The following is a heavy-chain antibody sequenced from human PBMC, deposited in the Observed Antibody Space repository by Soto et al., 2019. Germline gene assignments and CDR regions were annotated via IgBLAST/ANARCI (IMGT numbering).Heavy chain of an antibody. D-gene: IGHD3-10*01. CDR1: GFSFSSYW. J-gene: IGHJ4*02. V-gene: IGHV3-7*03. Sequence: GGSLRLSCAASGFSFSSYWMSWVRQAPGRRLEWVANINQDATRQSYVDSVEGRFSMSRDNSKKSLYLQMNSLRVEDTAVYYCAKVGLFDGDKPITFEFWVQGTLVTVSS. CDR3: AKVGLFDGDKPITFEF. CDR2: INQDATRQ.